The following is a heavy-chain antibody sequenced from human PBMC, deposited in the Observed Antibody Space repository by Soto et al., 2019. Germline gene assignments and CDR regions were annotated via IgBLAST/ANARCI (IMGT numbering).Heavy chain of an antibody. V-gene: IGHV1-69*12. J-gene: IGHJ4*02. Sequence: QVQLVQSGAEVKKPGSSVKVSCKASGGTFLTYAISWVRQAPGQGLEWMGGIIPIFGTANYAQKFQGRVTXFAEEATGTAYMELSSLRSEDTGVYYGAGDQANGGVVSGVGYWGQGTLVTVSS. D-gene: IGHD2-8*01. CDR1: GGTFLTYA. CDR3: AGDQANGGVVSGVGY. CDR2: IIPIFGTA.